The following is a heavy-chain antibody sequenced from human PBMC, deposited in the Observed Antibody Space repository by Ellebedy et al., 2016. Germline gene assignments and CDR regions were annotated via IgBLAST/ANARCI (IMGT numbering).Heavy chain of an antibody. CDR2: ISGGGGST. J-gene: IGHJ2*01. CDR3: ARAKFRGPFDL. CDR1: GFTFSSYA. V-gene: IGHV3-23*01. Sequence: GGSLRLSXAASGFTFSSYAMTWVRQPPGKGLEWVSTISGGGGSTYYADSVKGRFTISRDNSKNSLYLQMNSLRTEDTALYYCARAKFRGPFDLWGRGTLVTVSS.